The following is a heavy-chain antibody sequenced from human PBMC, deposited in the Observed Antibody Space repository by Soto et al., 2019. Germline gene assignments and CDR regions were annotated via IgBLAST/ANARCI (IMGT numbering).Heavy chain of an antibody. CDR2: TYYRSRWYN. Sequence: SQTLSLTCAISGDSVSGNSAAWNWIRQSPSRGLEWLGRTYYRSRWYNYYAVSVKSRITVTPDTSKNQSSLHLNSVTPEDTAVYYGAREFGYYVSSHSYLEYWGRRXLGTVAS. CDR3: AREFGYYVSSHSYLEY. CDR1: GDSVSGNSAA. D-gene: IGHD3-16*01. V-gene: IGHV6-1*01. J-gene: IGHJ4*03.